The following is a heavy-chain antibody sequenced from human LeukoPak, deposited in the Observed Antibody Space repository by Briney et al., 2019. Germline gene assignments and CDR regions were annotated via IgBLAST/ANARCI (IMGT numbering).Heavy chain of an antibody. V-gene: IGHV3-21*01. CDR2: ISSSSSYI. D-gene: IGHD3-16*01. CDR1: GFTFSSYS. CDR3: ARDLLGDPHFFDY. Sequence: GGSLRLSCAASGFTFSSYSMNWVRQAPGKGLEWVSSISSSSSYIYYADSVKGRFTISRDNAKNSLYLQMNSLRAEDTAVYYCARDLLGDPHFFDYWGQGTLVTVSS. J-gene: IGHJ4*02.